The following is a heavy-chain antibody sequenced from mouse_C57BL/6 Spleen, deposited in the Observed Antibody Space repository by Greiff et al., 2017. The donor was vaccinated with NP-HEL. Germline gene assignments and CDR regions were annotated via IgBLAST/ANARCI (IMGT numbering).Heavy chain of an antibody. CDR2: IYPGGGYT. CDR1: GYTFTNYW. CDR3: ARSVGYYGSSWYFDV. Sequence: QVQLQQSGAELVRPGTSVKMSCKASGYTFTNYWIGWAKQRPGHGLEWIGDIYPGGGYTNYNEKFKGKATLTADKSSSTAYMQFSSLTSEDSAIYYCARSVGYYGSSWYFDVWGTGTTVTVSS. V-gene: IGHV1-63*01. J-gene: IGHJ1*03. D-gene: IGHD1-1*01.